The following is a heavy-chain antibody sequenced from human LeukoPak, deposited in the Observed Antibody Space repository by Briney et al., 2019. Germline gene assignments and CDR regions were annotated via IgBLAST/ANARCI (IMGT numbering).Heavy chain of an antibody. D-gene: IGHD3-22*01. Sequence: ASVKVSCKASGYTFTGYYMHWVRQAPGQGLEWMGWINPNSGGTNYAQKFQGRVTMTRDKSTSTVYMELSSLRSEDTAVYYCARDLYYDSSGYYPYYWGQGTLVTVSS. CDR2: INPNSGGT. CDR3: ARDLYYDSSGYYPYY. CDR1: GYTFTGYY. V-gene: IGHV1-2*02. J-gene: IGHJ4*02.